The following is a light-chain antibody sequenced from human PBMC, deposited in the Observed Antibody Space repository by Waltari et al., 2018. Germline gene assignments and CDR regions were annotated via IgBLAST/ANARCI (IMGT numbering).Light chain of an antibody. Sequence: EIVLTQSPGTPALSPGGRATLSCRASQSVGSTLAWYQQKPGQPPRLLIYGASSRATGIPDRFSGSGSGTDFSLTIGRLEPEDFAVYYCQHYVRLPATFGQGTKVEIK. CDR2: GAS. CDR3: QHYVRLPAT. V-gene: IGKV3-20*01. CDR1: QSVGST. J-gene: IGKJ1*01.